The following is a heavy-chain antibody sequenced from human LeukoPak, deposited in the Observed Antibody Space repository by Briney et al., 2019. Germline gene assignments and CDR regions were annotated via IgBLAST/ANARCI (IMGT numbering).Heavy chain of an antibody. V-gene: IGHV4-31*03. CDR2: IHYSGST. CDR3: ARDAKREFLDY. D-gene: IGHD4/OR15-4a*01. CDR1: GASISSGGYY. J-gene: IGHJ4*02. Sequence: SETLSLTCTVSGASISSGGYYWTWIRQHPGKGLGWIGYIHYSGSTYYNPSLKSLKSRVTISVDTSKSQFSLKLSSVTAADTAVYYCARDAKREFLDYWGQGTLVIVSS.